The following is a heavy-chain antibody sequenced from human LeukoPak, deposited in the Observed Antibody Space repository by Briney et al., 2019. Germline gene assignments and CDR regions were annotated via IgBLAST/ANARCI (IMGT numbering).Heavy chain of an antibody. Sequence: PGRSLRLSCAASGFTFSTCAMHWVRQAPGKGLEWVTLISSDGNNKYYADSVRGRFTISRDDSKNTLYLQMNSLRAEDTAVYYCAKGYFYDTKVNDYWGQGTLVTVSS. CDR1: GFTFSTCA. D-gene: IGHD3-22*01. CDR3: AKGYFYDTKVNDY. V-gene: IGHV3-30*18. J-gene: IGHJ4*02. CDR2: ISSDGNNK.